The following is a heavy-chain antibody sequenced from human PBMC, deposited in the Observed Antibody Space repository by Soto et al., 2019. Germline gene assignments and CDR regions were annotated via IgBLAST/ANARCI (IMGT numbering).Heavy chain of an antibody. CDR2: ISYDGSTA. CDR3: ATVHGTSRSFDS. CDR1: GFTFRNYG. J-gene: IGHJ4*02. Sequence: QVQLVESGGGVVQPGGSLTLYCTTSGFTFRNYGMHWVRQAPGKGLEWAAVISYDGSTAHYADSVRGRFTIYRDNSKNTLDLQMSILRAEDTAVYYCATVHGTSRSFDSWGQGTLVTVSS. V-gene: IGHV3-30*03.